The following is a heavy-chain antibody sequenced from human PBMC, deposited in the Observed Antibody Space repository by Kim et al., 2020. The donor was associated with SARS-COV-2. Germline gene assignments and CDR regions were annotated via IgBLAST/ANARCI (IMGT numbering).Heavy chain of an antibody. J-gene: IGHJ4*02. CDR3: EKDHHSCGWPTFDF. D-gene: IGHD6-19*01. V-gene: IGHV3-23*01. Sequence: ADSVQGRFTVTRDVSTSALYLQMNNVRSEDTALYYCEKDHHSCGWPTFDFWGQGTLVTVSS.